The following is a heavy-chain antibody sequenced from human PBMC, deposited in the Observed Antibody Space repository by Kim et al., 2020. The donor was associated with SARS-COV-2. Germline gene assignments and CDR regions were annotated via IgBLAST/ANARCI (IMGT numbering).Heavy chain of an antibody. Sequence: GGSLRLSCAASGFTFSDYYMSWIRQAPGKGLEWVSYISSSSYTNYADSVKGRFTISRDNAKNSLYLQMNSLRAEDTAVYYCARDLFDSSGWSMVLGYYYYGMDVWGQGTTVTVSS. CDR1: GFTFSDYY. J-gene: IGHJ6*02. CDR3: ARDLFDSSGWSMVLGYYYYGMDV. D-gene: IGHD6-19*01. V-gene: IGHV3-11*06. CDR2: ISSSSYT.